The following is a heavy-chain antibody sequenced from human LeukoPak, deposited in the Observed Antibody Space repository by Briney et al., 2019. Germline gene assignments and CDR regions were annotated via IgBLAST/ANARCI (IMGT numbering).Heavy chain of an antibody. Sequence: GGSLRLSCAAPGFTFSSYSMNWVRLAPGKGLEWVSYISSSSSTIYYADSVKGRFTISRNNAKNSLYLQMNSLRAEDTAVYYCARGQKKRITMVRGAPGVDYWGQGTLVTVSS. V-gene: IGHV3-48*04. J-gene: IGHJ4*02. CDR3: ARGQKKRITMVRGAPGVDY. D-gene: IGHD3-10*01. CDR1: GFTFSSYS. CDR2: ISSSSSTI.